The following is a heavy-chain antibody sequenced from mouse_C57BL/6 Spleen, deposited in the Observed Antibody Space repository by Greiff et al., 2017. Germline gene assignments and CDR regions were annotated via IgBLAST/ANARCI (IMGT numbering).Heavy chain of an antibody. Sequence: EVKVEESGGGLVQPGGSMKLSCVASGFTFSNYWMNWVRQSPEKGLEWVAQIRLKSDNYATHYAESVKGRFTISRDDSKSSVYLQMTNLRAEDAGIYYCTRPGTYYFDYWGQGTTLTVSS. CDR1: GFTFSNYW. V-gene: IGHV6-3*01. D-gene: IGHD4-1*01. CDR2: IRLKSDNYAT. CDR3: TRPGTYYFDY. J-gene: IGHJ2*01.